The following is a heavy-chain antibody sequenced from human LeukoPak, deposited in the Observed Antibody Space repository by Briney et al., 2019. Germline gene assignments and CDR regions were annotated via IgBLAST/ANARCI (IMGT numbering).Heavy chain of an antibody. Sequence: GGSLRLSCAASGFTFSDYAMSWVRQAPGKGLEWVTSISGSGATTDYADSVKGRFSISRDNSKNTLYLQMNSLRAEDTALYFCAKRGGSGLSRQFDYWGQGTEVSVSS. CDR1: GFTFSDYA. D-gene: IGHD3-10*01. CDR3: AKRGGSGLSRQFDY. J-gene: IGHJ4*02. CDR2: ISGSGATT. V-gene: IGHV3-23*01.